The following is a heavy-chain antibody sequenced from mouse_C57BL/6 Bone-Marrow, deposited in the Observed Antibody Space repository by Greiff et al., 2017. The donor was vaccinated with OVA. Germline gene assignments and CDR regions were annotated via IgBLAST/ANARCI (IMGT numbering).Heavy chain of an antibody. CDR2: ISDGGSYT. J-gene: IGHJ2*01. Sequence: DVQLVESGGGLVKPGGSLKLSCAASGFTFSSYAMSWVRQTPEKRLEWVATISDGGSYTYYPDNVKGRFTISRDNAKNNLYLQMSHLKSEDTAMYYCASSYDGYYEHFDYWGQGTTLTVSS. V-gene: IGHV5-4*01. CDR3: ASSYDGYYEHFDY. D-gene: IGHD2-3*01. CDR1: GFTFSSYA.